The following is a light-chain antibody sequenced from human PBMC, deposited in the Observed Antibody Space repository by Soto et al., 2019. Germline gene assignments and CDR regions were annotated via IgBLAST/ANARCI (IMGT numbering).Light chain of an antibody. J-gene: IGKJ4*01. CDR3: QQSHSTPLT. Sequence: DIQMTQSPSSLSASVGDRVTITCRASRTISTYLNWYQQKPGKAPKLLIYDASSLQSGVPSRISGSGSGTDFTLTISSPQPEDFATYYCQQSHSTPLTFGGGTKVEIK. CDR1: RTISTY. CDR2: DAS. V-gene: IGKV1-39*01.